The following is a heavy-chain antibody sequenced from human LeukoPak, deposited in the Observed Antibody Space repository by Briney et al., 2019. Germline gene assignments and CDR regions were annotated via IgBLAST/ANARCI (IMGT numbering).Heavy chain of an antibody. Sequence: SVKVSCKASGGTFSSYAISWVRQAPGQGLEWMGGIIPIFGTANYAQKFQGRVTITADESTSTAYMELSSLSSEDTAVYYCARDNYYDSSGYPYYFDYWGQGTLVTVSS. D-gene: IGHD3-22*01. CDR3: ARDNYYDSSGYPYYFDY. CDR2: IIPIFGTA. J-gene: IGHJ4*02. V-gene: IGHV1-69*01. CDR1: GGTFSSYA.